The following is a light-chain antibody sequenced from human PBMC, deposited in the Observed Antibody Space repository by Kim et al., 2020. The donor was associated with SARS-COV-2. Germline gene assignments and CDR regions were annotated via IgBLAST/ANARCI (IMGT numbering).Light chain of an antibody. J-gene: IGLJ3*02. CDR3: CSYAGSWV. CDR2: EGS. CDR1: SSDVGSYNR. Sequence: SPGQSITISCTGPSSDVGSYNRVSWYQQHPGKAPKLMIYEGSKRPSGVSNRFSGSKSGNTASLTISGLQAEDEADYYCCSYAGSWVFGGGTQLTVL. V-gene: IGLV2-23*01.